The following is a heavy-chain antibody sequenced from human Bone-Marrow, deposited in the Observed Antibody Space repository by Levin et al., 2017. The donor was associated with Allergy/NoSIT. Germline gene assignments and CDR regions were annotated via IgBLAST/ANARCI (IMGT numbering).Heavy chain of an antibody. Sequence: GESLKISCSASGFTFSDYSMAWVRQAPGKGLEWISYIAPANTSTYYAESVRGRFTISRDNDNNSLSLQMGSLRGEATGVYYCARYFDYDILTGSYYYYYGMDVWGQGTTVTVSS. CDR2: IAPANTST. CDR1: GFTFSDYS. V-gene: IGHV3-48*04. CDR3: ARYFDYDILTGSYYYYYGMDV. J-gene: IGHJ6*02. D-gene: IGHD3-9*01.